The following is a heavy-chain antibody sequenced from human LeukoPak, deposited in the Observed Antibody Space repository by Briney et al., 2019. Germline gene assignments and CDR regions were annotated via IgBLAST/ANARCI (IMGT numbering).Heavy chain of an antibody. J-gene: IGHJ4*02. Sequence: ASVKVSCKTSGYTFNSYGISWMRQAPGQGLEWMGWISTYNGNTNYAQNLQGRVTMTTDTSTSTAYMELRSLKSDDTAVYYCARDKNWDLEYWGQGTLVTVSS. CDR1: GYTFNSYG. CDR3: ARDKNWDLEY. CDR2: ISTYNGNT. V-gene: IGHV1-18*01. D-gene: IGHD7-27*01.